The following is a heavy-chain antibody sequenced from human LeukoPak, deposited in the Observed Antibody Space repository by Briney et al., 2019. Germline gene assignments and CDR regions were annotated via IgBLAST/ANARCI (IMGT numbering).Heavy chain of an antibody. D-gene: IGHD3-9*01. J-gene: IGHJ6*03. CDR1: GFTFSRYA. CDR2: ISYDGSKK. CDR3: AKDGGEYYDILTGYYPRLYYMDV. Sequence: GTSLRLSCAASGFTFSRYAMHWVRQAPGKGLQWVTLISYDGSKKSFADSVKGRFTISRDNSKNTLYLQMNSLRAEDTAVYYCAKDGGEYYDILTGYYPRLYYMDVWGKGTTVTISS. V-gene: IGHV3-30*18.